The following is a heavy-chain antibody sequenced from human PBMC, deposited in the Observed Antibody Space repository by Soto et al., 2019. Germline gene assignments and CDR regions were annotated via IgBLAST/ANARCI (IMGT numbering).Heavy chain of an antibody. CDR1: GFNFSSYA. Sequence: GGSLXLSCAASGFNFSSYAMHWVRQAPGKGLEWVAVISYDGSNKYYADSVKGRFTISRDNSKNTLYLQMNSLRAEDTAVYYCAREQTYYYDSSGYSLPGYWGQGTLVTVSS. D-gene: IGHD3-22*01. CDR3: AREQTYYYDSSGYSLPGY. V-gene: IGHV3-30-3*01. J-gene: IGHJ4*02. CDR2: ISYDGSNK.